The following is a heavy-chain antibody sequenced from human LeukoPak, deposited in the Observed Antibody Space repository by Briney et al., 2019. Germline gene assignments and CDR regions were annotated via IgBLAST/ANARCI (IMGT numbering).Heavy chain of an antibody. CDR1: GFTFSTYN. V-gene: IGHV3-48*02. Sequence: GGSLRLSCAASGFTFSTYNMNWVRQAPGKGLEWVSHITSGSTNIYYADSVKGRLTISRDNAKNALSLQMNSLRDEDTAVYYCATSGNYYLKYWGQGTLVTVSS. CDR3: ATSGNYYLKY. CDR2: ITSGSTNI. D-gene: IGHD1-26*01. J-gene: IGHJ4*02.